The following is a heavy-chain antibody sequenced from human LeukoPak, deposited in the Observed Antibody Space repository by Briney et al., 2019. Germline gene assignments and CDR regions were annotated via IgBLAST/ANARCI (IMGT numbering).Heavy chain of an antibody. V-gene: IGHV4-4*02. Sequence: SETLSLTCAVSGGSISSSNWWSWVRQPPGKGLEWIGEIYHSGSTNYNPSLKSRVTISVDKSKNQFSLKLSSVTAADTAVYYCARVRVRLSRWSTGPIVDFDYWGQGTLVTVSS. CDR3: ARVRVRLSRWSTGPIVDFDY. CDR2: IYHSGST. CDR1: GGSISSSNW. J-gene: IGHJ4*02. D-gene: IGHD1-26*01.